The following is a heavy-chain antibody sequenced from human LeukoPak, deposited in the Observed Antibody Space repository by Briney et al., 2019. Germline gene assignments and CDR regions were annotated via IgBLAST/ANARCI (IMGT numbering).Heavy chain of an antibody. Sequence: SETLSLTCTVSGGSISSSSYYWGWIRQPPGKGLEWIGSIYYSGSTYYNPSLKSRVTISVDTSKNQFSLKLSSVTAADTAVYYCARGAGYCSGGSCYFFYYMDVWGKGTTVTVSS. D-gene: IGHD2-15*01. J-gene: IGHJ6*03. CDR3: ARGAGYCSGGSCYFFYYMDV. V-gene: IGHV4-39*07. CDR1: GGSISSSSYY. CDR2: IYYSGST.